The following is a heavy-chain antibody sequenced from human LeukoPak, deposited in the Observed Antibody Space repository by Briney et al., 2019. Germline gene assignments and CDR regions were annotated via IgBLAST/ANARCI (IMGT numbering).Heavy chain of an antibody. CDR3: ARIVITGTLPDF. J-gene: IGHJ4*02. CDR1: GFTFSRHG. Sequence: GGSLRLSCAASGFTFSRHGMTWVRQAPGKGLEWVSGISGRGGSKYYADSVKGRFTISRDNSKNTPYLQINSLRAEDTAVYYCARIVITGTLPDFWGQGTLVTVSS. V-gene: IGHV3-23*01. CDR2: ISGRGGSK. D-gene: IGHD1-14*01.